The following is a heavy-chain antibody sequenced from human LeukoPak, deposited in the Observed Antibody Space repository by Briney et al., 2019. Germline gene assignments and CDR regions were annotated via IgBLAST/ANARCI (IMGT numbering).Heavy chain of an antibody. V-gene: IGHV4-39*07. CDR1: GGSISSSSYY. CDR3: ARVVYDSSTYPKSYFDF. Sequence: SETLSLTCTVSGGSISSSSYYWGWIRQPPGKGLEWIGSIYYRGITYYNPSLKSRVTISVDTSKNQFSLKLSSVTAADTAGYYCARVVYDSSTYPKSYFDFWGQGTLVTVSS. D-gene: IGHD3-22*01. CDR2: IYYRGIT. J-gene: IGHJ4*02.